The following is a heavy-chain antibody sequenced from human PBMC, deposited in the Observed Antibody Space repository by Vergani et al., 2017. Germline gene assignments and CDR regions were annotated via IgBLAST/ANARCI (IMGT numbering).Heavy chain of an antibody. D-gene: IGHD6-13*01. V-gene: IGHV3-7*01. CDR2: IKQDGSEK. J-gene: IGHJ3*02. CDR1: GFTFSSYW. Sequence: EVQLVESGGGLVQPGGSLRLSCAASGFTFSSYWMSWVRQAPGKGLEWVANIKQDGSEKYYVDSVKGRFTISRDNAKNSLYLQMNSLRAEDTAVYYCARDASGYSSSWDAFDIWGQGTMVTVSS. CDR3: ARDASGYSSSWDAFDI.